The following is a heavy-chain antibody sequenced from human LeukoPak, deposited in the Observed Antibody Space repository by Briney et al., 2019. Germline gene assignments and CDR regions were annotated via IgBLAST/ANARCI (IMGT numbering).Heavy chain of an antibody. CDR1: GFTFSDYS. CDR3: ARDRIAVAGTPLDY. D-gene: IGHD6-19*01. Sequence: GGSLRLSCAASGFTFSDYSINWVRQAPGKGLEWVSSINPTSTSIYYADAVKGRFTISRDNAKSSLYLQMNSLRAEDTAVYYCARDRIAVAGTPLDYWGQGTLVTVSS. J-gene: IGHJ4*02. CDR2: INPTSTSI. V-gene: IGHV3-21*01.